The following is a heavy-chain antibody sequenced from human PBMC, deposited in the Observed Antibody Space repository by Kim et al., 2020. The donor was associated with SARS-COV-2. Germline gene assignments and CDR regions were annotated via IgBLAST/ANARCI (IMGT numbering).Heavy chain of an antibody. CDR2: NT. V-gene: IGHV1-8*01. Sequence: NTGDEQTFQGRVTRTRNTSISTAYMELSSLRSEDTAVYYCARDSIVANDYWGQGTLVTVSS. J-gene: IGHJ4*02. D-gene: IGHD5-12*01. CDR3: ARDSIVANDY.